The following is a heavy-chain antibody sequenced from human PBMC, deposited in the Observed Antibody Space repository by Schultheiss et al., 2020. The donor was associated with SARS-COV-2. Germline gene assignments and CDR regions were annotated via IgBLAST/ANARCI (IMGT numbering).Heavy chain of an antibody. CDR1: GGSISSGGYY. V-gene: IGHV4-31*03. CDR2: IYYSGST. D-gene: IGHD3-16*01. Sequence: SETLSLTCTVSGGSISSGGYYWSWIRQHPGKGLEWIGYIYYSGSTNYNPSLKSRVTISVDTSKNQFSLKLSSVTAADTAVYYCARGRRYDYVKVDAFDIWGQGTMVTVSS. J-gene: IGHJ3*02. CDR3: ARGRRYDYVKVDAFDI.